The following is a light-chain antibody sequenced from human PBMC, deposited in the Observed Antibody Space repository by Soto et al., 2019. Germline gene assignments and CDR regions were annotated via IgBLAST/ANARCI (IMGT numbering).Light chain of an antibody. Sequence: QSALTQPPSASGTPWQRVTISCYGSSSNMGSNTVHWFQQFPGTAPRLLISTNDQRPSGVPDRFIGSNSGTSASLAISGLQFEDEAGYYCAVWDDSLNGHVFGTGTKVPVL. J-gene: IGLJ1*01. CDR2: TND. CDR3: AVWDDSLNGHV. CDR1: SSNMGSNT. V-gene: IGLV1-44*01.